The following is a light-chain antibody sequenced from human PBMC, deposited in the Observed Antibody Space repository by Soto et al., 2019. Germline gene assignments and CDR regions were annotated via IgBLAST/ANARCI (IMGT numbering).Light chain of an antibody. J-gene: IGKJ2*01. V-gene: IGKV3-15*01. CDR3: QQYDNWPHT. Sequence: EMVMTQSPATLSVSPGERATLSCRASQNLSRNLAWYQQQPGQAPRLLIYGASTRATGIPARFSGSGSGTDFTLTLTSLLSEEFAVYDCQQYDNWPHTFGQGTKLEIK. CDR1: QNLSRN. CDR2: GAS.